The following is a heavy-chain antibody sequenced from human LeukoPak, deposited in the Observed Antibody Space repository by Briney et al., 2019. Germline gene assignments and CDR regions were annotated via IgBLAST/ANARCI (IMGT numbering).Heavy chain of an antibody. J-gene: IGHJ6*02. D-gene: IGHD6-19*01. V-gene: IGHV3-21*01. Sequence: GGSLRLSCAASGFTFSSYSMNWVRQAPGKGLEWVSSISSSSSYIYYADSVKGRFTISRDNAKNSLYLQMNSLRAEDTAVYYCARGSNSSGWAYYYYYGMDVWGQGTTVTVSS. CDR1: GFTFSSYS. CDR2: ISSSSSYI. CDR3: ARGSNSSGWAYYYYYGMDV.